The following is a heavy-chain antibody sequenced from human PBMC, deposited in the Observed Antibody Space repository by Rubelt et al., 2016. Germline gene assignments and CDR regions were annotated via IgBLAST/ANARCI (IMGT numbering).Heavy chain of an antibody. J-gene: IGHJ4*02. CDR1: GYTFTSYY. D-gene: IGHD3-10*01. Sequence: QVQLVQSGAEVKKPGASVKVSCKASGYTFTSYYMHWVRQAPGQGLEWMGIINPSGGSTTYEQKCQGRVTMTRDTSTSTGYMDLSSLRCEDTAVYYCARVGFYYDSGSYVDWGQGTLVTVSS. CDR2: INPSGGST. V-gene: IGHV1-46*01. CDR3: ARVGFYYDSGSYVD.